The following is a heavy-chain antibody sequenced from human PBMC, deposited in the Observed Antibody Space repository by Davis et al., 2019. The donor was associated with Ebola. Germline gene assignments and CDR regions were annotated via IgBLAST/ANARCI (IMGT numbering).Heavy chain of an antibody. V-gene: IGHV1-46*01. CDR3: AREGKLTYYYYGMDV. J-gene: IGHJ6*02. CDR1: GYTFTSYD. D-gene: IGHD3-10*01. Sequence: ASVEVSCKASGYTFTSYDINWVRQATGQGLEWMGIINPSGGSTSYAQKFQGRVTMTRDTSTSTVYMELSSLRSEDTAVYYCAREGKLTYYYYGMDVWGQGTTVTVSS. CDR2: INPSGGST.